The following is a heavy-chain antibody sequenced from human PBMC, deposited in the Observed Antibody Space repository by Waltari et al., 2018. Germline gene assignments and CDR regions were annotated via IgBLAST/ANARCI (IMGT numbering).Heavy chain of an antibody. CDR1: GFTFSDDY. D-gene: IGHD6-6*01. CDR3: ASRRSSSRKGYYYYYMDV. Sequence: VQLVASGGGLVKPGGSLRRSCAASGFTFSDDYMTWIRQAPGKGLEWVSYISSSGSTIYYADSVKGRFTISRDNAKNSLYLQMNSLRAEDTAVYYCASRRSSSRKGYYYYYMDVWGKGTTVTISS. V-gene: IGHV3-11*04. CDR2: ISSSGSTI. J-gene: IGHJ6*03.